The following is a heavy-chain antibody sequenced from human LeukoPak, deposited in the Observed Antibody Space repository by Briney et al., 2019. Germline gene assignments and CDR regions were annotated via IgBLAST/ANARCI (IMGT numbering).Heavy chain of an antibody. V-gene: IGHV3-7*01. CDR2: IQQDGSEK. Sequence: GGSLRLSCAASGFTFSSYWMNWVRQAPGKGLEWVANIQQDGSEKNYVDSVRGRFTISRDNAKNSVYLQMDSLRVEDTAVYYCARDSYCIEGVCCSRNDYWGQGILVSVSS. CDR1: GFTFSSYW. J-gene: IGHJ4*02. CDR3: ARDSYCIEGVCCSRNDY. D-gene: IGHD2-8*01.